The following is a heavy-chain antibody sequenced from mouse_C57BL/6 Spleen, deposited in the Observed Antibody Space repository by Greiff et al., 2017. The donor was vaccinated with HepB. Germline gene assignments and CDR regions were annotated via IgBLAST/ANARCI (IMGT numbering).Heavy chain of an antibody. D-gene: IGHD2-1*01. V-gene: IGHV1-63*01. CDR3: ARGGYGNFYYYAMDY. J-gene: IGHJ4*01. CDR1: GYTFTNYW. Sequence: QVQLQQSGAELVRPGTSVKMSCKASGYTFTNYWIGWAKQRPGHGLEWIGDIYPGGGYTNYNEKFKGKATLTADKSSSTAYMQFSSLTSEDSAIYYCARGGYGNFYYYAMDYWGQGTSVTVSS. CDR2: IYPGGGYT.